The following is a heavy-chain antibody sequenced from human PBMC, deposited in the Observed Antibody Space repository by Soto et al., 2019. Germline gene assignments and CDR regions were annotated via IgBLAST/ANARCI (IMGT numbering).Heavy chain of an antibody. D-gene: IGHD2-2*01. V-gene: IGHV4-4*02. CDR3: ARRVPAAPNWFDP. CDR1: GGSISSGTW. J-gene: IGHJ5*02. Sequence: LSLTCAVSGGSISSGTWWSWVRQPPGRGLEWIGEIYHSGSPNYNPSLKSRVTMSVDKSKNLFSLRLSSATAADSALYYCARRVPAAPNWFDPWGQGTLVTVS. CDR2: IYHSGSP.